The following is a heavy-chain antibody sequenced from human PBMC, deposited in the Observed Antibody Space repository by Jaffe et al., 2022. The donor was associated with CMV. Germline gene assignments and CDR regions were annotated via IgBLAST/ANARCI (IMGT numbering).Heavy chain of an antibody. Sequence: QITLKESGPTLVKPTQTLTLTCTFSGFSLSTSGVGVGWIRQPPGKALEWLALIYWNDDKRYSPSLKSRLTITKDTSKNQVVLTMTNMDPVDTATYYCAHRRMTTVTTGAFDIWGQGTMVTVSS. CDR1: GFSLSTSGVG. J-gene: IGHJ3*02. CDR3: AHRRMTTVTTGAFDI. V-gene: IGHV2-5*01. D-gene: IGHD4-17*01. CDR2: IYWNDDK.